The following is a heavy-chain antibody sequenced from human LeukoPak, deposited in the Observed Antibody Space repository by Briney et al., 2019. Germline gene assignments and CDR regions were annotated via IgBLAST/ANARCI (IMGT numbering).Heavy chain of an antibody. CDR2: IRSKGNNYAT. D-gene: IGHD4-23*01. J-gene: IGHJ5*02. Sequence: GGSLRLSCAASGFTFSGSAMHWVRQASGKGLEWVGRIRSKGNNYATAYAASVKGRFTISRDDSKNTAYLQMNSLKTEDTAVYCTRRFGVNSWWFDPWGQGTLVTVSS. CDR3: TRRFGVNSWWFDP. V-gene: IGHV3-73*01. CDR1: GFTFSGSA.